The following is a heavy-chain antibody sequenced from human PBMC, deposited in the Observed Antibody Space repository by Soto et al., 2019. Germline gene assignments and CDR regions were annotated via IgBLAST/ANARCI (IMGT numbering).Heavy chain of an antibody. J-gene: IGHJ4*02. CDR1: GYTFTSYD. Sequence: ASVKVSCKASGYTFTSYDINWVRQATGQGLEWMGWMNPNSGNTGYAQKFQGRVTMTRNTSISTAYMELSSLRSEDTAVYYCARGYYQKSYSGYDSSMGYWGQGTLVTVSS. CDR2: MNPNSGNT. D-gene: IGHD5-12*01. CDR3: ARGYYQKSYSGYDSSMGY. V-gene: IGHV1-8*01.